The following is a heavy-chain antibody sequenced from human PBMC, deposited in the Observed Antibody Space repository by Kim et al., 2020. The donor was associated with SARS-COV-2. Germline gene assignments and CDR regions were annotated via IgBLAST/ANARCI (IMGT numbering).Heavy chain of an antibody. CDR2: IYYSGST. CDR1: GGSISSSSYY. D-gene: IGHD3-22*01. J-gene: IGHJ6*02. Sequence: SETLSLTCTVSGGSISSSSYYWGWIRQPPGKGLEWIGSIYYSGSTYYNPSLKSRVTISVDTSKNQFSLKLSSVTAADTAVYYCARQGSSSGYYDYGTGYYGMDVWGQGTTVTVSS. CDR3: ARQGSSSGYYDYGTGYYGMDV. V-gene: IGHV4-39*01.